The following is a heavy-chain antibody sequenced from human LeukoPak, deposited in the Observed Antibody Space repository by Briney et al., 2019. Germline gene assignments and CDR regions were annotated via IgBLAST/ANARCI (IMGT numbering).Heavy chain of an antibody. Sequence: PGGSLRLSCAASGFTFSDYYMSWIRQAPGKGLEWVSYISSSGSTIYYADSVKGRFTISRDNAKNSLYLQMNSLTAEDTAVYYCARVRQYYYYMDVWGKGTTVTVSS. CDR3: ARVRQYYYYMDV. J-gene: IGHJ6*03. CDR2: ISSSGSTI. V-gene: IGHV3-11*04. CDR1: GFTFSDYY.